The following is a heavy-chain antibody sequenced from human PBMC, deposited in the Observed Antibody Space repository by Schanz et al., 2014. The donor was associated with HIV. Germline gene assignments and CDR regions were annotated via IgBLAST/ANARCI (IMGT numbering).Heavy chain of an antibody. Sequence: EVQLLESGGGLVQPGGSLRLSCAASGFTFSSYAMSWVRQAPGKGLEWLANVHPDGIHANMVDSVKGRFIISSDNTKNSVYLQMNSLTVEDTAVYFCARDNWGPDHWGQGTLVTVSS. CDR2: VHPDGIHA. J-gene: IGHJ4*02. V-gene: IGHV3-7*01. CDR3: ARDNWGPDH. D-gene: IGHD3-16*01. CDR1: GFTFSSYA.